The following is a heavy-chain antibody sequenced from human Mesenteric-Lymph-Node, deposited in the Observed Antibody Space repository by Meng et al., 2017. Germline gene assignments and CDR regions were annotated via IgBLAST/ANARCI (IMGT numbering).Heavy chain of an antibody. CDR1: GGSISSSNW. CDR3: ARGGYYSFDY. CDR2: IYYSGRT. D-gene: IGHD5-18*01. Sequence: QVQLQESGPGLVKPSGTLSLTCAVSGGSISSSNWWSWVRQPPGKGLEWIGYIYYSGRTYYNPSLESRVTISVDKSKNQFSLKLTSVTAADTAVYYCARGGYYSFDYWGQGTLVTVSS. J-gene: IGHJ4*02. V-gene: IGHV4-4*02.